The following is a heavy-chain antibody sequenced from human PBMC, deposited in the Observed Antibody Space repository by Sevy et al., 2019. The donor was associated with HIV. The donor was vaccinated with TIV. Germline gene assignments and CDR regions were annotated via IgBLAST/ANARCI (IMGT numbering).Heavy chain of an antibody. J-gene: IGHJ4*02. CDR3: ARARSIAAAGPDFDY. CDR2: MNPNGGNT. D-gene: IGHD6-13*01. Sequence: ASVKVSCKASGYTFTSYDINWVRQATGQGLEWMGWMNPNGGNTGYAQKFQGRVTMTRNTSISTAYMELNSLRSEDTAVYYCARARSIAAAGPDFDYWGQGTLVTVSS. CDR1: GYTFTSYD. V-gene: IGHV1-8*01.